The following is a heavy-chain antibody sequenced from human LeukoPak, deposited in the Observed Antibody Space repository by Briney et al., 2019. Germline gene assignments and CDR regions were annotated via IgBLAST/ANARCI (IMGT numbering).Heavy chain of an antibody. CDR2: IYYSGST. V-gene: IGHV4-59*01. CDR3: ARVVYSSGWFDY. Sequence: SETLSLTCTVSGGSFSSYYWSWIRQPPGKGLEWIGYIYYSGSTNYNPSLKSRVTISVDTSKNLFSLKLTSVTAADTAVHYCARVVYSSGWFDYWGQGTLVTVSS. D-gene: IGHD6-19*01. J-gene: IGHJ4*02. CDR1: GGSFSSYY.